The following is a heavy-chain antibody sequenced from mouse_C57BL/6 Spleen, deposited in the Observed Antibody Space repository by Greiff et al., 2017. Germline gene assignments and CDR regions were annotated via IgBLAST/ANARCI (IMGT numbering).Heavy chain of an antibody. Sequence: EVKLMESGGGLVKPGGSLKLSCAASGFTFSDYGMHWVRQAPEKGLEWVAYISSGSSTINYADTVKGRFTISRDNAKNTLFLQMTSLRSEDTAMYYCARPYYYGRGYFDYWGQGTTLTVSS. CDR2: ISSGSSTI. J-gene: IGHJ2*01. CDR1: GFTFSDYG. D-gene: IGHD1-1*01. CDR3: ARPYYYGRGYFDY. V-gene: IGHV5-17*01.